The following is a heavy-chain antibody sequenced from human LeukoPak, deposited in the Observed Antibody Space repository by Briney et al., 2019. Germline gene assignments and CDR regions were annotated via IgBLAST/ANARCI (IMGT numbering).Heavy chain of an antibody. D-gene: IGHD6-19*01. CDR1: GGSISSGGYY. CDR2: IYYSGST. V-gene: IGHV4-31*03. CDR3: ARATDSNGWLFDY. Sequence: SETLSLTCTVSGGSISSGGYYWSWIRQHPGKGLEWIGYIYYSGSTYYNPSLKSRVTISVDTSKNQFSLKLSSVTAADTAVYYCARATDSNGWLFDYWGQGTLVTVSS. J-gene: IGHJ4*02.